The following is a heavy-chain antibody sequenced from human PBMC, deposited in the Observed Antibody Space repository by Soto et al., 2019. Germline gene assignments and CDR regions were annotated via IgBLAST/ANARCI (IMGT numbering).Heavy chain of an antibody. CDR1: GGSISSYY. CDR3: VRIDGYYHYMDV. Sequence: QVQLQESGPGLVKPSETLSLTCTVSGGSISSYYWTWIRQPPGKGLQCIGSIYYSGSPNYNPSLKSRVTISVATSKTHFSLQLSSVTAADTAVCYCVRIDGYYHYMDVWGKGTTVTVSS. V-gene: IGHV4-59*08. J-gene: IGHJ6*03. CDR2: IYYSGSP. D-gene: IGHD6-13*01.